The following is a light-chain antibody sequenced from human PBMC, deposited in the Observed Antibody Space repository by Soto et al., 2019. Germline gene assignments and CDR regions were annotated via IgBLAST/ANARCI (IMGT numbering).Light chain of an antibody. CDR2: DAS. V-gene: IGLV2-14*03. CDR3: SSYTSSSTLV. J-gene: IGLJ2*01. Sequence: QSALTQPASVSGSPGQSITISCTGTSSDVGGYNYVSWYQQHPGKAPKLMIYDASNRPSGVSNRFSGSKSGNMAFLIISGLQAEDEADYYCSSYTSSSTLVFGGGTKLTVL. CDR1: SSDVGGYNY.